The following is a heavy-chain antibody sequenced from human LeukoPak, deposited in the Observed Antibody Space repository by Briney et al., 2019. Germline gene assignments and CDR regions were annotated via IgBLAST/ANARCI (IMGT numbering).Heavy chain of an antibody. CDR1: GGSISKTNW. D-gene: IGHD2-21*02. CDR2: IYYSGST. V-gene: IGHV4-4*02. Sequence: SGTLSLTCDVSGGSISKTNWWSWVRQHPGKGLEWIGYIYYSGSTYYNPSLKSRVTISVDTSKNQFSLKLSSVTAADTAVYYCARAASGTMGDLYIDYWGQGTLVTVSS. CDR3: ARAASGTMGDLYIDY. J-gene: IGHJ4*02.